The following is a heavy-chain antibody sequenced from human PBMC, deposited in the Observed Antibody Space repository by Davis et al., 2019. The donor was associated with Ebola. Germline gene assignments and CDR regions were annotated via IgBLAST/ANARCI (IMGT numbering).Heavy chain of an antibody. D-gene: IGHD3-3*01. J-gene: IGHJ4*02. CDR3: ARAVFHEVLDY. CDR1: GFTFSNYA. CDR2: VSHSERET. V-gene: IGHV3-30*04. Sequence: PGGSLRLSCAASGFTFSNYAMHWVRQAPGKGLEWVAVVSHSERETFYADSVKGRFIISRDNSENTLYLQMNSLTADDTAVYYCARAVFHEVLDYWGQGTPVTVSS.